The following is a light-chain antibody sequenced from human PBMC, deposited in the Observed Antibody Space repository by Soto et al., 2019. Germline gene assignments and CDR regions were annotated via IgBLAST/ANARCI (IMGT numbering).Light chain of an antibody. J-gene: IGLJ1*01. CDR2: DVS. Sequence: QSVLTQPASVSGSPGQSITISCTGTSSDVGGSDFVSWHQQHPGKAPKLMIYDVSKWPSGVSNRFSGSKSGNTASLTISGLQAEDEADYYCSSYKSSRSYVFGTGTKVTVL. CDR1: SSDVGGSDF. CDR3: SSYKSSRSYV. V-gene: IGLV2-14*01.